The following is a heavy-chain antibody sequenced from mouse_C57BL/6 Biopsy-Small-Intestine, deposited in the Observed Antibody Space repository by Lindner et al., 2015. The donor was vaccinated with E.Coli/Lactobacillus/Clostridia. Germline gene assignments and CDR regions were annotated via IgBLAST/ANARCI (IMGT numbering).Heavy chain of an antibody. D-gene: IGHD2-13*01. CDR2: INPYNDGT. CDR3: AYGDHWYFGV. V-gene: IGHV1-14*01. CDR1: GYTFTTYV. Sequence: VQLQESGPELVKPGASVKMSCKASGYTFTTYVIHWVKQKPGQGLEWIGFINPYNDGTKYNETFKGKATLTSDKSSDTAYMELSSLTSEDSAVYYCAYGDHWYFGVWGAGTTVTVSS. J-gene: IGHJ1*01.